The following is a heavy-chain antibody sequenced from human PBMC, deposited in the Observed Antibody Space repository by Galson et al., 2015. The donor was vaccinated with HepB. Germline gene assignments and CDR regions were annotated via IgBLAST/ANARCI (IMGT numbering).Heavy chain of an antibody. CDR2: INHSGST. V-gene: IGHV4-34*01. CDR3: ARAHLSLVVPAVRYWYFDL. D-gene: IGHD2-2*01. CDR1: GGSFSGYY. Sequence: ETLSLTCAVYGGSFSGYYWSWIRQPPGKGLEWIGEINHSGSTNYNPSLKSRVTISVDTSKNQFSLKLSSVTAADTAVYYCARAHLSLVVPAVRYWYFDLWGRGTLVTVSS. J-gene: IGHJ2*01.